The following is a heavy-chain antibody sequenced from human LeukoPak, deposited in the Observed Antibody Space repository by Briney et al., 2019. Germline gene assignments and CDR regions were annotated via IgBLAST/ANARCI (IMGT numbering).Heavy chain of an antibody. D-gene: IGHD3-22*01. CDR2: ISGSGGST. V-gene: IGHV3-23*01. Sequence: GGSLRLSCAASGFTFSSYAMSWVRQAPGKGLEWVSAISGSGGSTYYADSVKGRFTISRDNSKNTLYLQMNSLRAEDTAVYYCAKDVTMIVVVITGYFDYWGRGTLVTVSS. J-gene: IGHJ4*02. CDR1: GFTFSSYA. CDR3: AKDVTMIVVVITGYFDY.